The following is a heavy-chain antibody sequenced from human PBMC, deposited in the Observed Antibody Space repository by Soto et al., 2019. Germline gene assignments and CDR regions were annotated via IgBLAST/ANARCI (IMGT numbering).Heavy chain of an antibody. D-gene: IGHD3-16*01. CDR1: GFTFSSYG. CDR3: AKAPRYGYYYYGMDV. Sequence: VQLVESGGGVVQPGRSLRLSCAASGFTFSSYGMHWVRQAPGKGLEWVAVISYDGSNKYYADSVKGRFTISRDNSKNTLYLQMNSLRAEDTAVYYCAKAPRYGYYYYGMDVWGQGTTVTVSS. CDR2: ISYDGSNK. V-gene: IGHV3-30*18. J-gene: IGHJ6*02.